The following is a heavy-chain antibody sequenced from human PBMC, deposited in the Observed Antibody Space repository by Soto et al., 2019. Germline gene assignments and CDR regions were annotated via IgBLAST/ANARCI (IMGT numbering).Heavy chain of an antibody. D-gene: IGHD6-13*01. CDR1: GDSVSSNSVV. J-gene: IGHJ4*02. V-gene: IGHV6-1*01. Sequence: SHTLSLPCAISGDSVSSNSVVWNFSIQSPSRGLEWLGRTYYRSKWYYEYAESVKSRIIINPDTSKNQLSLQLNSVTPEDTGVYYCARLVGNSWIDYWGQGTLVTVSS. CDR2: TYYRSKWYY. CDR3: ARLVGNSWIDY.